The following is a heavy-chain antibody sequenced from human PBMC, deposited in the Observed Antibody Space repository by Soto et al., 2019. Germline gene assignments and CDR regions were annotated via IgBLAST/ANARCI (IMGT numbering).Heavy chain of an antibody. CDR3: ARQRGRYDFWSGYFARASY. CDR2: IYYSGST. V-gene: IGHV4-39*01. D-gene: IGHD3-3*01. CDR1: GGSISSSSYY. Sequence: ETLSLTCTVSGGSISSSSYYWGWIRQPPGKGLEWIGSIYYSGSTYYNPSLKSRVTISVDTSKNQFSLKLSSVTAADTAVYYCARQRGRYDFWSGYFARASYWGQGTLVTVSS. J-gene: IGHJ4*02.